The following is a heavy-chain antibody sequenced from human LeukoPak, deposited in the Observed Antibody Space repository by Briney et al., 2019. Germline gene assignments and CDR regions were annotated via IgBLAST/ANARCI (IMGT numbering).Heavy chain of an antibody. D-gene: IGHD5-24*01. CDR3: ASDFSRLEMATTPPGFDY. CDR2: INPSGGST. CDR1: GYTFTSYY. J-gene: IGHJ4*02. Sequence: ASVKVSCKASGYTFTSYYMHWVRQAPGQGLEWMGIINPSGGSTSYAQKFQGRVTMTRDTSTSTVYMELSSLRSEDTAVYYCASDFSRLEMATTPPGFDYWGQGTLVTVSS. V-gene: IGHV1-46*01.